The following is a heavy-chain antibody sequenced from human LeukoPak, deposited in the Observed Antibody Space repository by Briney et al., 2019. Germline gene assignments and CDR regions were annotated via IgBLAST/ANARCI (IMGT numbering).Heavy chain of an antibody. CDR3: ARRPKRRGIKGYCSSTSCYQTNAFDI. CDR2: INHSGST. J-gene: IGHJ3*02. CDR1: GGSFSGYY. Sequence: SETLSLTCDVYGGSFSGYYRSWIRQPPGKGLEWIGEINHSGSTNYNPSLKSRVTISVDTSKNQFSLKLSSVTAADTAVYYCARRPKRRGIKGYCSSTSCYQTNAFDIWGQGTMVTVSS. V-gene: IGHV4-34*01. D-gene: IGHD2-2*01.